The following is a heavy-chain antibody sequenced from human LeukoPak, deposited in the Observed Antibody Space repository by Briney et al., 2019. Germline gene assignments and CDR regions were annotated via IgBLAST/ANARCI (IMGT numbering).Heavy chain of an antibody. V-gene: IGHV3-21*01. D-gene: IGHD5-24*01. J-gene: IGHJ4*02. CDR1: GFTFSSYS. Sequence: GGSLRLSCAASGFTFSSYSMNWVRQAPGKGLEWVSSISSSSSYIYYADSVKGRFTISRDNAKNSLYLQMNSLRAEDTAVYYCARGRWLNQPPGYWGQGTLVTVSS. CDR3: ARGRWLNQPPGY. CDR2: ISSSSSYI.